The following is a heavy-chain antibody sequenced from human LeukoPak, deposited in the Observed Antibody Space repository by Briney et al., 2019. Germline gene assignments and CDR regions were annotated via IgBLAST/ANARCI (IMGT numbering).Heavy chain of an antibody. V-gene: IGHV3-66*01. CDR1: GFTVSSNY. CDR3: ARSSGNYLIFDF. D-gene: IGHD1-26*01. J-gene: IGHJ4*02. CDR2: IYSGGTT. Sequence: PGGSLRLSCAASGFTVSSNYMSWVRQAPGKGLEWVSVIYSGGTTYYADSVKGRFSISRDDSKNTLYLQLNSLRAEDTAVYYCARSSGNYLIFDFWGQGTLVTVSS.